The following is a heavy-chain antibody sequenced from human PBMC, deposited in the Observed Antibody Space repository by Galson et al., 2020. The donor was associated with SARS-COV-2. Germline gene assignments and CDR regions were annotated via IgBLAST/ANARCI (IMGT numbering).Heavy chain of an antibody. Sequence: SGPTLVKPTQTLTLTCTFSGFSLSTSGMCVSWIRQPPGKALEWLARIDWDDDKYYSTSLQTRLTISKDTSKNQVVLTMTNMDPVDTATYYCARIPLRGSGHPHDYCGQGTLVTVSS. D-gene: IGHD6-19*01. J-gene: IGHJ4*02. CDR2: IDWDDDK. CDR3: ARIPLRGSGHPHDY. V-gene: IGHV2-70*11. CDR1: GFSLSTSGMC.